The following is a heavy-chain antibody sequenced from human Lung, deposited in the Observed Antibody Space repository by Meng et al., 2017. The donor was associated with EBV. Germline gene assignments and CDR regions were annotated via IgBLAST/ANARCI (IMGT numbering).Heavy chain of an antibody. CDR3: ARVEVGITSGDY. D-gene: IGHD1-26*01. CDR2: INAYNGDT. CDR1: GYTFTNYG. J-gene: IGHJ4*02. Sequence: HAQLGQYGGEVQKPAASVKDYCKASGYTFTNYGITWVRQAPGRGLEWMGWINAYNGDTNYAQTLQGRVTMTTDTSTSTAYMELRSLRSDDTDVYYCARVEVGITSGDYWGQGTLVTVSS. V-gene: IGHV1-18*01.